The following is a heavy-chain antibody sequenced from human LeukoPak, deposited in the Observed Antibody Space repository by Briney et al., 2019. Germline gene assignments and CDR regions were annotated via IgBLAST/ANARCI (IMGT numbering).Heavy chain of an antibody. CDR2: ISYDGSNK. CDR3: ARCISLWAVVGASDY. Sequence: GGSLRLSCAAAGFTFSSYGMHWVRQAPGKGLEWLAVISYDGSNKYYADSVKGRFTISRDNSKNTLYLQMNSLRAEDTAMYYCARCISLWAVVGASDYWGQGTLVTVSS. J-gene: IGHJ4*02. CDR1: GFTFSSYG. D-gene: IGHD2-15*01. V-gene: IGHV3-30*03.